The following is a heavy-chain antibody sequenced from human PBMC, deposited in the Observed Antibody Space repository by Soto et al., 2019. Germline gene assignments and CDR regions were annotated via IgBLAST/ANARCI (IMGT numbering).Heavy chain of an antibody. V-gene: IGHV4-31*03. CDR3: ARVRVELYSSSSGHYYGMDV. D-gene: IGHD6-6*01. J-gene: IGHJ6*02. Sequence: SETLSLTCTVSGGSISSGGYYWSWIRQHPGKGLEWIGYIYYSGSTYYNPSLKSRVTISVDTSKNQFSLKLSSVTAADTAVYYCARVRVELYSSSSGHYYGMDVWGQGTTVTVSS. CDR1: GGSISSGGYY. CDR2: IYYSGST.